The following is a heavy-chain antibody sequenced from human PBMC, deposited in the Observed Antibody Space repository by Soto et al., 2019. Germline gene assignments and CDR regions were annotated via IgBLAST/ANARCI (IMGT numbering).Heavy chain of an antibody. D-gene: IGHD1-26*01. Sequence: SETLSLNCALSGGSVRSVTHVWTWIRQPPRTELEWIGHIDHSGTTNYNPSLKSRVTISVDTSKNQFSLKLTSATAADTAVYHCARVSSGRFVDCWGQGTLVTSPQ. CDR1: GGSVRSVTHV. CDR2: IDHSGTT. V-gene: IGHV4-61*01. CDR3: ARVSSGRFVDC. J-gene: IGHJ4*02.